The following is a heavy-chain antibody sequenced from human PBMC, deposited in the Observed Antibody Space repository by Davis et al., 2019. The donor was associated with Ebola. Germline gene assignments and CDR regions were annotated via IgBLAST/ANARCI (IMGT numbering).Heavy chain of an antibody. J-gene: IGHJ4*02. CDR3: ARGWFRGSVDY. CDR2: TYYSSKWYN. Sequence: HPLTPSLPRAISVDLASRNRPAWPWISQSPSRVPEWLGSTYYSSKWYNDYAVSVKSRITINPDTSRNHFSLQLNSVTPEDTAVYCCARGWFRGSVDYWGQGTPVTVSS. V-gene: IGHV6-1*01. CDR1: VDLASRNRPA. D-gene: IGHD3-10*01.